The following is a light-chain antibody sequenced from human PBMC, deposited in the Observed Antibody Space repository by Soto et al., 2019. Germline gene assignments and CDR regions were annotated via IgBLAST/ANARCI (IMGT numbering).Light chain of an antibody. Sequence: EIVMTQSPATLSVSPGERATLSCRASRIVSSNLAWYQQRPGQAPRLLIYGASIRATDIPARFIGSGSGTEFTLTISSLQSEDFAVYYCQQYINWPRTFGQGTKVDIK. CDR3: QQYINWPRT. V-gene: IGKV3-15*01. CDR2: GAS. CDR1: RIVSSN. J-gene: IGKJ1*01.